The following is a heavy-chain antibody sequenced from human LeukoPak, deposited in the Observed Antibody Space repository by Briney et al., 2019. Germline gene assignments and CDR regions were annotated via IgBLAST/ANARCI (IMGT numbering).Heavy chain of an antibody. CDR2: IYYSGST. Sequence: PSETLSLTCTVSGGSISSSSYYWGWIRQPPGTGLEWIGSIYYSGSTYYNPSLKSRVTISVDTSKNQFSLKLSSVTAADTAVYYCAREGGYSSSSDGYWGQGTLVTVSS. J-gene: IGHJ4*02. CDR3: AREGGYSSSSDGY. V-gene: IGHV4-39*07. CDR1: GGSISSSSYY. D-gene: IGHD6-6*01.